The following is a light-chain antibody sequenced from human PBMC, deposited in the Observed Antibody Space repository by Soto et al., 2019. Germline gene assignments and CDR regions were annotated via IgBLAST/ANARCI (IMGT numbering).Light chain of an antibody. V-gene: IGKV1-27*01. J-gene: IGKJ1*01. CDR2: AAS. CDR1: QGIGNY. CDR3: QQYNSYPET. Sequence: DIQMTQSPSSLSASVGDRVTITCRASQGIGNYLAWYQQRPGKVPKLLIYAASTLQSGVPSRFSGSGSGPDFTLTISSLQPDDFATYYCQQYNSYPETFGQGTKVDIK.